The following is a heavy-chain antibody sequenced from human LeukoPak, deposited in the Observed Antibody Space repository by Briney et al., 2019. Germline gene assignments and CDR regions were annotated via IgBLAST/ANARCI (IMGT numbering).Heavy chain of an antibody. CDR2: IYTSGST. Sequence: SETLSLTCAVSGGSLSSYSWSWIRQPAGKGLEWIGRIYTSGSTHYNPSLKSRVNMSVDTSKNQVSLKLTSVTAADTAVYYFASSVSMGWFGEFDTWNQGTLVTVSS. V-gene: IGHV4-4*07. CDR3: ASSVSMGWFGEFDT. CDR1: GGSLSSYS. D-gene: IGHD3-10*01. J-gene: IGHJ5*02.